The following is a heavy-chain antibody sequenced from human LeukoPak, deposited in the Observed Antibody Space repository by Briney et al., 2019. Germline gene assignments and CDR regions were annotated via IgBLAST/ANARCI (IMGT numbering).Heavy chain of an antibody. CDR3: AKERSGSFYPDEIDAFDI. CDR1: GGNIDNFA. J-gene: IGHJ3*02. Sequence: GASVRVSCKASGGNIDNFAISWVRQAPGQGLEWMGGLSPVLTTYAQRFRGRVTISADESTNTVYMDLSTLTSEDTAVYYCAKERSGSFYPDEIDAFDIWGQGTMVTVSS. CDR2: LSPVLT. D-gene: IGHD1-26*01. V-gene: IGHV1-69*01.